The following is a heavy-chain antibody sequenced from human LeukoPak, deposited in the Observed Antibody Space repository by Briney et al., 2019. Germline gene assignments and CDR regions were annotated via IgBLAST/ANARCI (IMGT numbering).Heavy chain of an antibody. CDR3: ARDGYSGYGYYFDY. Sequence: PGGSLRLSCAASGFTFSSYAMNWVRQAPGKGLEWVSGINGGADYIYYADSVKGRFTISRDSSRNTVYLQMNSLRAEDTAVYYCARDGYSGYGYYFDYWGQGTLVTVSS. V-gene: IGHV3-23*01. D-gene: IGHD5-12*01. CDR2: INGGADYI. J-gene: IGHJ4*02. CDR1: GFTFSSYA.